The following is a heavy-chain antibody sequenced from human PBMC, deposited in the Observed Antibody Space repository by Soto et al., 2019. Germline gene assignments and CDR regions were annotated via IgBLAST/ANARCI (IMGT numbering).Heavy chain of an antibody. J-gene: IGHJ4*02. Sequence: PGGSLRLSCAASGFSFISFGMTWVRQVPGKGLEWVSDISGNGASTHYADSVKGRFIISRDNSKKTLFLQMNSLRAEDTAVYYCARDVPPTLWGQGVQVTVSS. CDR1: GFSFISFG. V-gene: IGHV3-23*01. CDR3: ARDVPPTL. CDR2: ISGNGAST.